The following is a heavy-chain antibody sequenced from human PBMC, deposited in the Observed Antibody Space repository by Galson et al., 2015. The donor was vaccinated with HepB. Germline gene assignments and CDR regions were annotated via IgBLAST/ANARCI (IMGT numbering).Heavy chain of an antibody. V-gene: IGHV1-3*01. J-gene: IGHJ6*04. CDR2: INAASGNT. CDR1: GYDSNNYA. Sequence: SVKVSCKASGYDSNNYAIHWVRQAPGQGLEWMGWINAASGNTRYSQKFQGRVTINRETSASTVYLELSSLRSEGTAVYYCARDNYYNSMDVWGKGTTVTVSS. CDR3: ARDNYYNSMDV.